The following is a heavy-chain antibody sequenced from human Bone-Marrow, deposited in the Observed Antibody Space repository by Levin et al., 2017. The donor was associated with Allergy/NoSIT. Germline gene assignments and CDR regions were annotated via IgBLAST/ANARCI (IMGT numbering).Heavy chain of an antibody. Sequence: GGSLRLSCAASGFTISTNYMSWVRQVPGKGLEWVSIIHSGGRKNYADSVKGRFTISRDNYNNTLYLQMNSLRGEDTAIYYCATDDVVATNHLGHGNLVILSS. J-gene: IGHJ4*01. D-gene: IGHD5-12*01. CDR3: ATDDVVATNH. V-gene: IGHV3-66*01. CDR1: GFTISTNY. CDR2: IHSGGRK.